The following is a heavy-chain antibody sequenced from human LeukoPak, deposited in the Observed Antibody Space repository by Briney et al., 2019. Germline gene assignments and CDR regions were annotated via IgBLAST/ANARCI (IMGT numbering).Heavy chain of an antibody. CDR1: GYTFTSYG. CDR3: AREQVGIWFGEPYPNYYYYMDV. J-gene: IGHJ6*03. CDR2: ISAYNGNT. Sequence: GASVKVSCKASGYTFTSYGISWVRQAPGQGLEWMGWISAYNGNTNYAQKLEGRVTMTTDTSTSTAYMELRSLRSDDTAVYYCAREQVGIWFGEPYPNYYYYMDVWGKGTTVTVSS. D-gene: IGHD3-10*01. V-gene: IGHV1-18*01.